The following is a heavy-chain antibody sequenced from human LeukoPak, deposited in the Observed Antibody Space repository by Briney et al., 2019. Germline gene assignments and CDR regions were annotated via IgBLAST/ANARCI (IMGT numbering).Heavy chain of an antibody. CDR2: IRADAVTT. CDR3: AKVIVGATSFDY. CDR1: GFIFSHHG. Sequence: PGGSLRLSCATSGFIFSHHGMNWVRQAPGKGLEWVSGIRADAVTTYYADSVKGRFIISRDNSKNTVYLQMNSLSAEDAAVYYCAKVIVGATSFDYWGQGTLVTVSS. D-gene: IGHD1-26*01. J-gene: IGHJ4*02. V-gene: IGHV3-23*01.